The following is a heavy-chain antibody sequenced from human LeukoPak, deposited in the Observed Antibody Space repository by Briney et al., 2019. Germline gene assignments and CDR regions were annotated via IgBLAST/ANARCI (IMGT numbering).Heavy chain of an antibody. CDR2: ISFVGGEK. D-gene: IGHD3-10*01. J-gene: IGHJ4*02. CDR1: GFTFSAYD. V-gene: IGHV3-30*18. CDR3: AKDPYSYASGRATYDF. Sequence: GTSLRLSCAASGFTFSAYDMHWVRQAPGKGLEWVALISFVGGEKGYADSVKVRFSISRDNPKNTLYLQMNSLRPDDTAVYYCAKDPYSYASGRATYDFWGQGALVTVSS.